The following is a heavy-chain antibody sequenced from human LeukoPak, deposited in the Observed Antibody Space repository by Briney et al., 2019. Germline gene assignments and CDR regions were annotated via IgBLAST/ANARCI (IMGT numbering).Heavy chain of an antibody. J-gene: IGHJ4*02. CDR3: ARDTDTAMVN. CDR1: GFTFSSYS. D-gene: IGHD5-18*01. CDR2: ISSSSSYI. V-gene: IGHV3-21*01. Sequence: GGSLRLSCAASGFTFSSYSMNWVRQAPGKGLEWVSSISSSSSYIYYAESVKGRFTISRDNAKTSLYLQMNSLRAEDTAVYYCARDTDTAMVNWGQGTLVTVS.